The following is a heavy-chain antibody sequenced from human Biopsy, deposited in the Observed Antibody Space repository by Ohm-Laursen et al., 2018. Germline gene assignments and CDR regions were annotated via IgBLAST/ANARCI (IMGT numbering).Heavy chain of an antibody. D-gene: IGHD3-10*02. CDR1: GFTFSSYW. CDR2: IKQDGSEK. J-gene: IGHJ4*02. CDR3: AKDDYDRVSSGYYFDY. Sequence: SLRLSCAASGFTFSSYWMSWVRQAPGKGLEWVANIKQDGSEKDYVDSVWGRFTISRDNAENSLYLEMNSLRVEDTAVYYCAKDDYDRVSSGYYFDYWGQGTLVSVSS. V-gene: IGHV3-7*01.